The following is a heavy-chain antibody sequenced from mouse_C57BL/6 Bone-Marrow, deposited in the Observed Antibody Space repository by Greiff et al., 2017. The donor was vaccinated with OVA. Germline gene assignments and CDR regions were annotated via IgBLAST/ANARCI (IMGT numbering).Heavy chain of an antibody. CDR1: GFTFTDYY. Sequence: EVKVEESGGGLVQPGGSLSLSCAASGFTFTDYYMSWVRQPPGKALEWLGFIRNKANGYTTEYSASVKGRFTISRDNSQSILYLQMNALRAEDSATYYCARYGNPYYFDYWGQGTTLTVSS. CDR3: ARYGNPYYFDY. J-gene: IGHJ2*01. CDR2: IRNKANGYTT. V-gene: IGHV7-3*01.